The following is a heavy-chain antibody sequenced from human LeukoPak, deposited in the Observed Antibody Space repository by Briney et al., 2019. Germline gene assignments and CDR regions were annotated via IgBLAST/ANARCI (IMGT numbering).Heavy chain of an antibody. CDR1: GFTVSSNY. V-gene: IGHV3-53*01. Sequence: GGSLRLSCAASGFTVSSNYMSWVRQAPGKGLEWVSVIYSGGSTYYADSVKGRFTISRDNSKNTLYLQMNSLRAEDTAVYYCAKDRIKGPFDIWGQGTMVTVSS. D-gene: IGHD2/OR15-2a*01. J-gene: IGHJ3*02. CDR2: IYSGGST. CDR3: AKDRIKGPFDI.